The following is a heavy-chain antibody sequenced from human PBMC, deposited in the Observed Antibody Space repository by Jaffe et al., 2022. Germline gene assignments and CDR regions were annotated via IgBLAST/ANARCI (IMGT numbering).Heavy chain of an antibody. V-gene: IGHV1-69*05. CDR1: GGTFSSYA. Sequence: QVQLVQSGAEVKKPGSSVKVSCKASGGTFSSYAISWVRQAPGQGLEWMGGIIPIFGTANYAQKFQGRVTITTDESTSTAYMELSSLRSEDTAVYYCASSNSSSLGKYYYYYYMDVWGKGTTVTVSS. CDR2: IIPIFGTA. CDR3: ASSNSSSLGKYYYYYYMDV. J-gene: IGHJ6*03. D-gene: IGHD6-13*01.